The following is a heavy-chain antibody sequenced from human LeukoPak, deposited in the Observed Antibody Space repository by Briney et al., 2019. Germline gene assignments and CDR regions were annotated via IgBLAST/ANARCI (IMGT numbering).Heavy chain of an antibody. CDR3: AKSDSGWYLFGA. CDR1: GLTFTSYA. D-gene: IGHD6-19*01. V-gene: IGHV3-23*01. J-gene: IGHJ5*02. CDR2: VSNTAIST. Sequence: GGSLRLSCVATGLTFTSYAMSLVRQAPGKGPEWVSAVSNTAISTYYADSVKGRFTISRDNSKNTLYLRLNSLRAEDTAVYYCAKSDSGWYLFGAWGQGTLVTVSS.